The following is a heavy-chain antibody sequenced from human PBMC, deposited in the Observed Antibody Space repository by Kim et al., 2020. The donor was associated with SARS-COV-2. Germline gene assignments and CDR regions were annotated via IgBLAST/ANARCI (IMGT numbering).Heavy chain of an antibody. CDR3: SRKPIALAGTRYYYYYGM. CDR1: GFTVSSNY. V-gene: IGHV3-53*01. D-gene: IGHD6-19*01. J-gene: IGHJ6*01. Sequence: GGSLRLSCAASGFTVSSNYMSWVRQAPGKGLEWVSVIYSGGSTYYADSVKGRFTISRDNSKNTLYLQMNSMRAEDTAVYYCSRKPIALAGTRYYYYYGM. CDR2: IYSGGST.